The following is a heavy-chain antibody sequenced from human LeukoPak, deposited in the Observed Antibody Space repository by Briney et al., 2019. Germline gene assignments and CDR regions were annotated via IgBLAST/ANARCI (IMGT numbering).Heavy chain of an antibody. J-gene: IGHJ4*02. CDR2: ISYDGRHK. D-gene: IGHD4-17*01. Sequence: GGSLRLSCAASEFTFSSYGMHWVRQAPGKGLEWVAIISYDGRHKYYADSVKGRFTISRDNSNNTLYLQMNSLRAEDTAVYYCAKEPTRYWGQGTLVTVSS. CDR3: AKEPTRY. V-gene: IGHV3-30*18. CDR1: EFTFSSYG.